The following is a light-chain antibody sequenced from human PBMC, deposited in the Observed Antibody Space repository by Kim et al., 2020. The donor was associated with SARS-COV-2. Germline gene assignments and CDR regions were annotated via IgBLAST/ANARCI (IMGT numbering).Light chain of an antibody. V-gene: IGKV4-1*01. CDR2: WAS. Sequence: DIVMTQSPDSLAVSLGERATLNCKSSQSVLHSPNNKNYLSWYQQKPGQPPKLLISWASTRKSGVPDRFSGSGSGTDFTLTISSLQAEDVAVYYCQQYYSTLWTFGQGTKVDIK. CDR3: QQYYSTLWT. CDR1: QSVLHSPNNKNY. J-gene: IGKJ1*01.